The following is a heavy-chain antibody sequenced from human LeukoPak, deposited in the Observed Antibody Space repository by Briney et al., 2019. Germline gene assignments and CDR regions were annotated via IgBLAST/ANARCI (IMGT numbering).Heavy chain of an antibody. Sequence: GGSLRLSCAASGFTFSSYEMNWVRQAPGKGLEWVSYISSSGSTIYYADSVKGRFTISRDNAKNSLYLQMNSLRAEDTAVYYCARVPYPNYFYYYMDVWAKGTTVTISS. D-gene: IGHD2-8*01. J-gene: IGHJ6*03. CDR3: ARVPYPNYFYYYMDV. CDR1: GFTFSSYE. CDR2: ISSSGSTI. V-gene: IGHV3-48*03.